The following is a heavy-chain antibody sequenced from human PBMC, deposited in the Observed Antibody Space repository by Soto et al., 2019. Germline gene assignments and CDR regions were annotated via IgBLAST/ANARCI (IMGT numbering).Heavy chain of an antibody. Sequence: GSLRRSCSASGCTFSSYAMSGVRQAPGKGLEWVSAISGSGGSTYYADSVKGRFTISRDNSKNTLYLQMNSLRAEDTAVYYCAKDNGDFGVLGHIDYWGQGTMVPSTQ. CDR3: AKDNGDFGVLGHIDY. V-gene: IGHV3-23*01. CDR1: GCTFSSYA. J-gene: IGHJ4*02. D-gene: IGHD3-3*01. CDR2: ISGSGGST.